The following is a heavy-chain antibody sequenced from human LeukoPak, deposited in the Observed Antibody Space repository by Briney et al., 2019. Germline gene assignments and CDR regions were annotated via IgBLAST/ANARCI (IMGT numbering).Heavy chain of an antibody. J-gene: IGHJ5*02. CDR1: GYSFNIYE. CDR3: SRGPRFDP. CDR2: VNPNSGDT. V-gene: IGHV1-8*01. Sequence: GASVKVSCKTSGYSFNIYEINWVRQATGQGLEWMGWVNPNSGDTDYTQKFQGRLTVTRNTSISTAYMELSGLRLEDTAVYYCSRGPRFDPWGQGTQVTVS.